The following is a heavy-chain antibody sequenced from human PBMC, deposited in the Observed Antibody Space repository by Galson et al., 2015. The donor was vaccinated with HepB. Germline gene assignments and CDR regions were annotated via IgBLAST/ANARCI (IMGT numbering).Heavy chain of an antibody. D-gene: IGHD6-19*01. CDR3: ARIHIQWLVHREDDY. Sequence: SVKVSCKASGYTFTSYDINWVRQATGQGLEWMGWMNPNSGNTGYAQKFQGRVTMTRNTSISTAYMELSSPRSEDTAVYYCARIHIQWLVHREDDYWGQGTLVTVSS. CDR2: MNPNSGNT. CDR1: GYTFTSYD. J-gene: IGHJ4*02. V-gene: IGHV1-8*01.